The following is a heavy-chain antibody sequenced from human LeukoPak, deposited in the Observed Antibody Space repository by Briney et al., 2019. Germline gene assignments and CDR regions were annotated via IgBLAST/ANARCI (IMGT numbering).Heavy chain of an antibody. CDR2: ISGSGGST. J-gene: IGHJ4*02. D-gene: IGHD5-24*01. CDR3: VKDKGMALMLSAAGDY. CDR1: GFTFSSYA. Sequence: GGSLRLSCAASGFTFSSYAMSWVRQAPGKGLEWVSAISGSGGSTYYADSVKGRFTISRDNSKNTLYLQMNSLRAEDTAVYYCVKDKGMALMLSAAGDYWGQGTMVTVFS. V-gene: IGHV3-23*01.